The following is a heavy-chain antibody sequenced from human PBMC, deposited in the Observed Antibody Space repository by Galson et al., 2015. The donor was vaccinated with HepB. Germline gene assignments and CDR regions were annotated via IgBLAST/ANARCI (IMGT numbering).Heavy chain of an antibody. Sequence: SLRLSCAASGFTFSSYAMHRVRQAPGKGLEWVAVISYDGSNKYYADSVKGRFTISRDNSKNTLYLQMNSLRAEDTAVYYCARLEREFVVVSAAIHGMDVWGQGTTVTVSS. D-gene: IGHD2-2*02. J-gene: IGHJ6*02. CDR2: ISYDGSNK. CDR1: GFTFSSYA. CDR3: ARLEREFVVVSAAIHGMDV. V-gene: IGHV3-30-3*01.